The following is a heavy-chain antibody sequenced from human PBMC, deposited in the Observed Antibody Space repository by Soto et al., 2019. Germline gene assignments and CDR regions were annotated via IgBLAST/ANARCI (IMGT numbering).Heavy chain of an antibody. CDR2: FMPVFPTP. V-gene: IGHV1-69*12. Sequence: QVQLVQSGAEVKKPGSSVKVSCKASGGTFSTSAISWVQQAHGQGLEWVGGFMPVFPTPDYEQNFQGRDTITADEATTTAYLEMTSLRADDTAVYYCARDKARLQLGGNYYYILDVWGQGTAITVSS. CDR3: ARDKARLQLGGNYYYILDV. J-gene: IGHJ6*02. D-gene: IGHD1-1*01. CDR1: GGTFSTSA.